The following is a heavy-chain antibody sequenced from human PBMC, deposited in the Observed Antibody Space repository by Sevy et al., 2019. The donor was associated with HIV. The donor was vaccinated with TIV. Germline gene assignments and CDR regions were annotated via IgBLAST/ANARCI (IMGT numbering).Heavy chain of an antibody. J-gene: IGHJ4*02. D-gene: IGHD5-18*01. CDR1: GYTFTGQY. V-gene: IGHV1-2*02. CDR3: ARGRRLRGYSYGSFDY. Sequence: ASVKVSCKASGYTFTGQYIHWVRQAPGQGLEWMGWINPKSGGSNYAQEFQGRVTMTRDTSISTAYMELSGLTSDDTAVYYCARGRRLRGYSYGSFDYWGQGTLVTVSS. CDR2: INPKSGGS.